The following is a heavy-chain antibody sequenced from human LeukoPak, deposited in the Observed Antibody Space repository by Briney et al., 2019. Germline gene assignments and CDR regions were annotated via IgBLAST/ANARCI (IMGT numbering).Heavy chain of an antibody. CDR3: ARLGAGPTYYDFWSGYSSFYFDY. Sequence: SETLSLTCIVSGGSTSGGNYYWGWIRRPPGKGLEWIGGIFSSGNTYYNPSLKSRITISIDTSKNHFSLKLSSVTAADTAVYYCARLGAGPTYYDFWSGYSSFYFDYWGQGTLVTVSS. CDR2: IFSSGNT. V-gene: IGHV4-39*02. D-gene: IGHD3-3*01. J-gene: IGHJ4*02. CDR1: GGSTSGGNYY.